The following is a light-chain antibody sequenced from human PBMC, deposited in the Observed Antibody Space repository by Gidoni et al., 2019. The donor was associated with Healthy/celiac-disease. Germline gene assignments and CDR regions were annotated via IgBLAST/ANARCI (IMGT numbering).Light chain of an antibody. V-gene: IGKV1-33*01. J-gene: IGKJ3*01. CDR1: QDISNY. Sequence: DIQMTQSPSSLSASVGDRVTITCQASQDISNYLNWNQQKPGQAPKLLIYDASNLETVVPSRFSGSGSGTDFTFTISSLQPEDIATYYCQQYDNPLFTFGPGTKVDIK. CDR2: DAS. CDR3: QQYDNPLFT.